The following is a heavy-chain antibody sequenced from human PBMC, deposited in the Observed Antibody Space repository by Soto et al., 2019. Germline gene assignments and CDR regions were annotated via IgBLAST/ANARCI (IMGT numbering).Heavy chain of an antibody. D-gene: IGHD3-22*01. CDR3: ARDYEFGFDI. CDR2: IKPDGSET. V-gene: IGHV3-7*01. J-gene: IGHJ3*02. CDR1: AFTLSSYW. Sequence: EVQLVESGGGLVQQGGSLRLSCEASAFTLSSYWMSWVRQSPGKGLEWVSNIKPDGSETYYVDYVKGRFNSSRDNTKNSLYLQMSTLRPEDTASYYCARDYEFGFDIWGQGTLGTVSS.